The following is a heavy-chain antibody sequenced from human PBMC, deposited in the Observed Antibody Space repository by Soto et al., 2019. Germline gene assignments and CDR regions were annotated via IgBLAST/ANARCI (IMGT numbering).Heavy chain of an antibody. CDR2: IHHSGGP. D-gene: IGHD1-20*01. CDR3: ARDYAGITGTTLV. Sequence: QVQLQESGPGLVKPSGTLSLTCAVSGDSISSSAWWTWVRQPPGKGLEWIGEIHHSGGPNYNPSLTSRVTISIDKPTNQFSLKLSPVTAADTAVYYCARDYAGITGTTLVWGQGLLVTVSS. J-gene: IGHJ4*02. CDR1: GDSISSSAW. V-gene: IGHV4-4*02.